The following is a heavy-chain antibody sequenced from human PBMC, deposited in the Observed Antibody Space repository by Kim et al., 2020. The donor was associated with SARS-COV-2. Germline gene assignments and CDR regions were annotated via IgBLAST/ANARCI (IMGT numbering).Heavy chain of an antibody. CDR3: ARDYSAERKFDP. CDR2: INKDGSEI. Sequence: GGSLRLSCVASGFTFSRHWMQWVRQAPGKGLAWVSHINKDGSEIRYADSVKGRFTASRDNAKNTLYLQMNSLRVEETAVYYCARDYSAERKFDPWGQGTL. V-gene: IGHV3-74*01. D-gene: IGHD5-18*01. CDR1: GFTFSRHW. J-gene: IGHJ5*02.